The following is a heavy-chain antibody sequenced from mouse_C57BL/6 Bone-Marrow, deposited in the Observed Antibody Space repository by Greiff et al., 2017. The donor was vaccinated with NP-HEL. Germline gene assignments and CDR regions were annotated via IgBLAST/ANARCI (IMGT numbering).Heavy chain of an antibody. CDR3: ARCYYDSSYDC. Sequence: QVQLQQSGPELVKPGASVKISCKASGYAFSSSWMNWVKQRPGKGLEWIGRIYPGDGDTNYNGKFKGKATLTADKSSSTAYMQLSSLTSEDSAVYFCARCYYDSSYDCWGQGTTLTVSS. J-gene: IGHJ2*01. CDR2: IYPGDGDT. V-gene: IGHV1-82*01. D-gene: IGHD1-1*01. CDR1: GYAFSSSW.